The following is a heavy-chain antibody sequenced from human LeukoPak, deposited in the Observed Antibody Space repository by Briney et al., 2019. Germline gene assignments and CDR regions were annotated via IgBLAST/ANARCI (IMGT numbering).Heavy chain of an antibody. D-gene: IGHD6-13*01. CDR3: AKIPDAAGSTDGFDI. CDR1: GFTFDDFV. CDR2: ISSNSAYI. V-gene: IGHV3-9*01. J-gene: IGHJ3*02. Sequence: PGGSLRLSCAASGFTFDDFVMHWVRQAPGKGLEWVTGISSNSAYIGYADSVKGRFTISRDNAKNSLYLQMNSLRPEDTALYFCAKIPDAAGSTDGFDIWGQGTMVTVSS.